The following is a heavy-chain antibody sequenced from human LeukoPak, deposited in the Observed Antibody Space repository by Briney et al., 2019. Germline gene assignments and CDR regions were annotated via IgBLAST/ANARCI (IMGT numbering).Heavy chain of an antibody. J-gene: IGHJ4*02. D-gene: IGHD1-26*01. CDR3: ARGVNSGYFDY. V-gene: IGHV4-59*01. CDR2: IYYSGST. Sequence: SETLSLTCTVSGGSISSYYWTWIRQPPGKGLEWIGYIYYSGSTNYNPSLKSRVTISVDTSKNQFSLKLTSVAAADTAVYYCARGVNSGYFDYCGQGTLVTVSS. CDR1: GGSISSYY.